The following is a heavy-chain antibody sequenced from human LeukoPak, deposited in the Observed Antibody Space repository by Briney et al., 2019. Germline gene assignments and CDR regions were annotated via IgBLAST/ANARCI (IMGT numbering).Heavy chain of an antibody. J-gene: IGHJ3*02. V-gene: IGHV4-39*01. Sequence: SETLSLTCTVSGGSISNSAYYWGWIRQPPGKGLEWIGSLSYSGSPYYNPSLKSRVTISGDMSKNQSSLKLSSVTAADTAVYCCARRRLNWGAFDIWGRGTMVTVSS. CDR3: ARRRLNWGAFDI. D-gene: IGHD7-27*01. CDR2: LSYSGSP. CDR1: GGSISNSAYY.